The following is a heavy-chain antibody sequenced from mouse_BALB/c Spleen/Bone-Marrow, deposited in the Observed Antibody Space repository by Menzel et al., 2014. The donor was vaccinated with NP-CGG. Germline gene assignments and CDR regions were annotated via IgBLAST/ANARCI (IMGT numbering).Heavy chain of an antibody. Sequence: EVQGVESGGGLVQPGGSRKLSCAASGFTFSGYGMAWVRRAPGKGPEWVAFISNLAYSIYYADTVTGRFTISRENAKDTLYLEMSSLRSEDTAMYYCATIYYGNSYAMDYWGQGTSVTVSS. D-gene: IGHD2-1*01. CDR1: GFTFSGYG. J-gene: IGHJ4*01. CDR2: ISNLAYSI. V-gene: IGHV5-15*02. CDR3: ATIYYGNSYAMDY.